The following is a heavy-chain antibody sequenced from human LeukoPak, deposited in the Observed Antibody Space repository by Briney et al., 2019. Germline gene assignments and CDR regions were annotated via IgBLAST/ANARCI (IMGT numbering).Heavy chain of an antibody. CDR2: SSPYNSNT. V-gene: IGHV1-18*01. Sequence: ASVKVSCKASGYTFTSYGINWVRQAPGQGLEWVGWSSPYNSNTNYAQKFQGRVTITADESTSTAYMELSSLRSEDTAVYYCARDLWGGYTKGGIDYWGQGTLVTVSS. J-gene: IGHJ4*02. D-gene: IGHD5-12*01. CDR3: ARDLWGGYTKGGIDY. CDR1: GYTFTSYG.